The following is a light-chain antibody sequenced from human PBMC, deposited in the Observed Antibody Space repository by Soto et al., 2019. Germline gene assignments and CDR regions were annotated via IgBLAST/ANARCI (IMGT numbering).Light chain of an antibody. Sequence: EIVMTQSPATLSVSPGERATLSCRASQSVSTNLAWSQQKLGQAPRLLIHSVSTRATGIPAKFSGSGSGTEFTLTISSLQSEDIAVYYCQQYHHWHPVSTFGHGTKVEIK. V-gene: IGKV3-15*01. CDR3: QQYHHWHPVST. J-gene: IGKJ2*01. CDR2: SVS. CDR1: QSVSTN.